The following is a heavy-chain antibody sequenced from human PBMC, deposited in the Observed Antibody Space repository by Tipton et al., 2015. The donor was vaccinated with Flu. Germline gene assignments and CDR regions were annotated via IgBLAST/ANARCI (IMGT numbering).Heavy chain of an antibody. D-gene: IGHD2-15*01. CDR2: IDPSSGHL. Sequence: SLRLSCAASGFNFIAATMMWVRLAQGKGLEFVSSIDPSSGHLHYADSVGGRFTIARDNAMNSVFLQMYSLRVEDTATYYCAKDFNWPEGSWGQGTVVTVSS. J-gene: IGHJ5*02. CDR1: GFNFIAAT. CDR3: AKDFNWPEGS. V-gene: IGHV3-21*01.